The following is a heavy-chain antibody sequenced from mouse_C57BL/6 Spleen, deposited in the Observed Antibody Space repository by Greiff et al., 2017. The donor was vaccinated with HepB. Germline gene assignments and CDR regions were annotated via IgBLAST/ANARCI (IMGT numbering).Heavy chain of an antibody. CDR1: GFTFSDYG. V-gene: IGHV5-17*01. J-gene: IGHJ3*01. D-gene: IGHD2-1*01. CDR3: VRNYGNYAWFAY. Sequence: EVKVVESGGGLVKPGGSLKLSCAASGFTFSDYGMHWVRQAPEKGLEWVAYISSGSSTFYYADTVKGRFTISRANAKKTLLLQMTSLRSEDTAMYYCVRNYGNYAWFAYWGQGTLVTVSS. CDR2: ISSGSSTF.